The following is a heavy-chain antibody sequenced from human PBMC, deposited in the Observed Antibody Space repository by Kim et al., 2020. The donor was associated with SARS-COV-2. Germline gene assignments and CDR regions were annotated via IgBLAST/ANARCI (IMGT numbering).Heavy chain of an antibody. CDR1: GGSVSSGSYY. V-gene: IGHV4-61*01. Sequence: SETLSLTCTVSGGSVSSGSYYWSWIRQPPGKGLEWIGYIYYSGSTNYNPSLKSRVTISVDTSKNQFSLKLSSVTAADTAVYYCARDIPYGSGYDAFDIWGQGTMVTVSS. D-gene: IGHD3-10*01. J-gene: IGHJ3*02. CDR2: IYYSGST. CDR3: ARDIPYGSGYDAFDI.